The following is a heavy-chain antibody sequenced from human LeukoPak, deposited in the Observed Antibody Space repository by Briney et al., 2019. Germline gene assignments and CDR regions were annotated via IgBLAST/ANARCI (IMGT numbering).Heavy chain of an antibody. V-gene: IGHV3-21*04. Sequence: PGGSLRLSCAASGFTFSSFSMNWVRQAPGKGLEWVSSISPSSTYIYYADSVKGRFTISRDNAKNSLYLQMNSLRAEDTAVYYCARVPSWKGYMDVWGKGTTVTVSS. J-gene: IGHJ6*03. CDR1: GFTFSSFS. D-gene: IGHD1-1*01. CDR3: ARVPSWKGYMDV. CDR2: ISPSSTYI.